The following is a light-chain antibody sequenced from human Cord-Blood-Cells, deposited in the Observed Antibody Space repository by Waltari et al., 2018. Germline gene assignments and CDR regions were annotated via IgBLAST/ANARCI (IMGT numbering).Light chain of an antibody. CDR3: SSYSISSTLV. J-gene: IGLJ3*02. CDR2: DVS. V-gene: IGLV2-14*03. Sequence: QSALTQPASVSGSPGQSITISCTGTSSDVGGYNYVSWYPHHPGKAPKLMIEDVSNRPSGFSNRFAGSESGNTASLTISGLQAEDEADYYGSSYSISSTLVFGGGTKLTVL. CDR1: SSDVGGYNY.